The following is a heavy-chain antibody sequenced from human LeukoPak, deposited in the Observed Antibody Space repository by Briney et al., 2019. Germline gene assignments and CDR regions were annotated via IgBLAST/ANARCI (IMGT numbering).Heavy chain of an antibody. CDR3: AKEDSSGPQ. D-gene: IGHD3-22*01. CDR1: GFSFNSYG. J-gene: IGHJ4*02. Sequence: GGSLRLSCAASGFSFNSYGMHWVRQAPGKGLEWVAVISWDGSNKYYADSVKGRFTISRDNSKHTLDLQMNSLRAKDTAVYYCAKEDSSGPQWGQGTLATVSS. CDR2: ISWDGSNK. V-gene: IGHV3-30*18.